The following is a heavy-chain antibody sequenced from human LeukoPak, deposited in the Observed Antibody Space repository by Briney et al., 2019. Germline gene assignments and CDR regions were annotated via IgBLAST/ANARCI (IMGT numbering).Heavy chain of an antibody. CDR2: ISSSSSSYI. Sequence: PGGSLRLSCAASGFTFSSYSMNWVRQAPGKGLEWVSSISSSSSSYIYYADSVKGRFTISRDNAKNSLYLQMNSLRAEDTAVHYCARGGVRGSSTHRPQDFDYWGQGTLVTVSS. D-gene: IGHD6-6*01. CDR3: ARGGVRGSSTHRPQDFDY. V-gene: IGHV3-21*01. J-gene: IGHJ4*02. CDR1: GFTFSSYS.